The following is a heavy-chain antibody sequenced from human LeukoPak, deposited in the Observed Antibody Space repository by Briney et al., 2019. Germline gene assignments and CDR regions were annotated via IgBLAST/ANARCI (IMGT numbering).Heavy chain of an antibody. CDR3: AYPWSSSWTGGAFDI. J-gene: IGHJ3*02. D-gene: IGHD6-13*01. CDR1: GGSISSSSYY. V-gene: IGHV4-39*07. CDR2: ISYSGST. Sequence: PSETLSLTCTVSGGSISSSSYYWGWIRQPPGKGLEWIGSISYSGSTYYNPSLKSRVTISVDTSKNQFSLKLSSVTAADTAVYYCAYPWSSSWTGGAFDIWGQGTMVTVSS.